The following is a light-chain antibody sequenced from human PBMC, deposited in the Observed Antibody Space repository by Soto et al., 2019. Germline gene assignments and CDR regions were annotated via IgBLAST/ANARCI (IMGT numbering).Light chain of an antibody. CDR1: QGISSF. J-gene: IGKJ4*01. CDR2: GAS. CDR3: QQLNTYPLT. V-gene: IGKV1-9*01. Sequence: DIPLTQSPSFLSASVGDRITITCRASQGISSFLAWYQQKPGKAPKLLIYGASTLQSGVPSRFSGSGSGTEFTLIISSLQPEDFASYYCQQLNTYPLTFGGGTKVEIK.